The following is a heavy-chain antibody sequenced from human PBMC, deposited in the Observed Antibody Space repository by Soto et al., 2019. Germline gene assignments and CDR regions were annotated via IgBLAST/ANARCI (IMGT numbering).Heavy chain of an antibody. J-gene: IGHJ4*02. Sequence: GGSLRLSCAASGFTFSNYAMSWVRQAPGKGLEWVSAIGGSGDWTYYADSVKGRFTISRDNSKNTLSLQMNSLRAEDTAVYYCARDPSREDIVVGSYWGQGTLVTVSS. V-gene: IGHV3-23*01. CDR1: GFTFSNYA. D-gene: IGHD2-2*01. CDR3: ARDPSREDIVVGSY. CDR2: IGGSGDWT.